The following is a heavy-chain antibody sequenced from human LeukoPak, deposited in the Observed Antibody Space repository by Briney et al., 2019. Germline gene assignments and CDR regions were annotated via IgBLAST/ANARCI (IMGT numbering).Heavy chain of an antibody. CDR3: AREDYGGNSDY. CDR2: ISSSSSTI. CDR1: GFTFSSYS. D-gene: IGHD4-23*01. J-gene: IGHJ4*02. Sequence: SGGSLRLSCAASGFTFSSYSMNWVRQAPGKGLEWVSYISSSSSTIYYADSVKGRFTISRDNAKNSLYLQMNSLRAEDTAVYYCAREDYGGNSDYWGQGTLVTVSS. V-gene: IGHV3-48*01.